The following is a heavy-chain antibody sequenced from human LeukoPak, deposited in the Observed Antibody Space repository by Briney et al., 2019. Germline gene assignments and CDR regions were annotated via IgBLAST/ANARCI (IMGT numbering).Heavy chain of an antibody. D-gene: IGHD2-15*01. CDR3: TTAGCSGGSCYGSYAFDI. V-gene: IGHV3-15*01. J-gene: IGHJ3*02. CDR2: IKSKTDGGTT. CDR1: GFTFSNAW. Sequence: PGGSLRLSCAASGFTFSNAWMSWVRQAPGKGLEWVGRIKSKTDGGTTDYAAPVKGRFTISRDDSKNTLYLQMNSLKTEGTAVYYCTTAGCSGGSCYGSYAFDIWGQGTMVTVSS.